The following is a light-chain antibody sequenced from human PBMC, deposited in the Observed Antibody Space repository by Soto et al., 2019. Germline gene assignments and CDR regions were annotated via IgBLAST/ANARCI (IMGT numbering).Light chain of an antibody. CDR3: HQRQSWPRT. V-gene: IGKV3-11*01. CDR1: QAVNTR. J-gene: IGKJ1*01. CDR2: LAS. Sequence: EIVLTQSPATLSSFPGDRVTLSCRASQAVNTRLAWYQHRPGQAPRLLIYLASNRAAGVPARFSGSGSGTDFTFTISDVEPEDFAVYYCHQRQSWPRTFGQGTTVDI.